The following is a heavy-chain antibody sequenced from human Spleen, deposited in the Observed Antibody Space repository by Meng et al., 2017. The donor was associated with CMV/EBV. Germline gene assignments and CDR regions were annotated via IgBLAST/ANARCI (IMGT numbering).Heavy chain of an antibody. CDR3: ARVGGPPYCSSTSCYIEGDYYYYYGMDV. J-gene: IGHJ6*02. Sequence: SVKVSCKASGYTFTSYGISWVRQAPGQGLEWMGRIIPILGIANYAQKFQGRVTITADKSTSTAYMELSSLRSEDTAVYYCARVGGPPYCSSTSCYIEGDYYYYYGMDVWGQGTTVTVSS. V-gene: IGHV1-69*04. CDR1: GYTFTSYG. D-gene: IGHD2-2*02. CDR2: IIPILGIA.